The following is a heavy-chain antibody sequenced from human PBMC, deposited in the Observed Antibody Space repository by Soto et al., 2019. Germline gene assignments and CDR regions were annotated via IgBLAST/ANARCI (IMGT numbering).Heavy chain of an antibody. CDR2: IYSGGTT. CDR1: GFTVRANY. D-gene: IGHD3-10*01. J-gene: IGHJ6*02. V-gene: IGHV3-53*01. Sequence: GGSLRLSCAVSGFTVRANYMSWVRQAPGKGLEWVSVIYSGGTTYYADSVKGRFIISRDISKNTLYLQMNILRAEDTAVYYCARDPSWFGGGYYYGMDVWGQGTTVTVSS. CDR3: ARDPSWFGGGYYYGMDV.